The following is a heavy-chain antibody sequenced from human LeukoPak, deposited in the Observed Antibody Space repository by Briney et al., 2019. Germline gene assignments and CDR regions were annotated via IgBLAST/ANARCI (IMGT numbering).Heavy chain of an antibody. Sequence: GGSLILSCLASGFTFSNYAMSWVRQAPGKGLEWVSGITISGRTAYYADSVKGRFTISRDNFKNTLYLQMNSLRAEDTAVYYLAQRGLYYNGWPYPFEYWGQGNLVTVSS. CDR3: AQRGLYYNGWPYPFEY. J-gene: IGHJ4*03. D-gene: IGHD3-10*01. CDR2: ITISGRTA. V-gene: IGHV3-23*01. CDR1: GFTFSNYA.